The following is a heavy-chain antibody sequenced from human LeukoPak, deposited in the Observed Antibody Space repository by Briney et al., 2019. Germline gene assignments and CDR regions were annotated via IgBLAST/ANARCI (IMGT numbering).Heavy chain of an antibody. D-gene: IGHD3-22*01. Sequence: GGSLRLSCAASGFTFSSYAMSWVRQAPGKGLEWVSGFSVSDGITYYADSVKGRFTISRDNSKNTLYLQMNSLRAEDTAVYYCARDRDDSSGYSYGFDYWGQGTLVTVSS. CDR3: ARDRDDSSGYSYGFDY. CDR1: GFTFSSYA. CDR2: FSVSDGIT. J-gene: IGHJ4*02. V-gene: IGHV3-23*01.